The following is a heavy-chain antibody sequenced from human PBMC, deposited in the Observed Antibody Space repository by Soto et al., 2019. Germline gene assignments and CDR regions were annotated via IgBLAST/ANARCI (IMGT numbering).Heavy chain of an antibody. CDR1: GGSISSGGYY. CDR2: IYYSGST. D-gene: IGHD2-21*02. V-gene: IGHV4-31*03. CDR3: ARPQYRLAYCGGDCYPLDAFDI. J-gene: IGHJ3*02. Sequence: PSETLSLTCTVSGGSISSGGYYWSWIRQHPGKGLEWIGYIYYSGSTYYNPSLKSRVTISVDTSKNQFSLKLSSVTAADTAVYYCARPQYRLAYCGGDCYPLDAFDIWGQGTMVTVSS.